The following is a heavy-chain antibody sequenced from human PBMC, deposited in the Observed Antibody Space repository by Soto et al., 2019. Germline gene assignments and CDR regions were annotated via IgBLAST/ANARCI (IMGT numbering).Heavy chain of an antibody. CDR1: GFTFNSYA. J-gene: IGHJ4*02. Sequence: GRSLRLSCAASGFTFNSYAMSWVRQVPGKGLEWVSGISGGGSSTYYADSVKGRFTTSRDNPKNTLYLQMNSLRAEDTAVYFCAKYIAAGTGPTQGHYWGQGTLVTVSS. CDR2: ISGGGSST. CDR3: AKYIAAGTGPTQGHY. D-gene: IGHD1-7*01. V-gene: IGHV3-23*01.